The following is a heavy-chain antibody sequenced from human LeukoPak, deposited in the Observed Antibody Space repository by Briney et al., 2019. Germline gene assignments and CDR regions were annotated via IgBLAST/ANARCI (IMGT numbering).Heavy chain of an antibody. J-gene: IGHJ4*02. V-gene: IGHV4-39*07. CDR2: IYYSGST. CDR1: GGSISSSSYY. Sequence: PSETLSLTCTVSGGSISSSSYYWGWIRQPPGKGLEWIGSIYYSGSTNYNPSLKSRVTISVDTSKNQFSLKLSSVTAADTAVYYCARLYDFWSGSSFDYWGQGTLVTVSS. CDR3: ARLYDFWSGSSFDY. D-gene: IGHD3-3*01.